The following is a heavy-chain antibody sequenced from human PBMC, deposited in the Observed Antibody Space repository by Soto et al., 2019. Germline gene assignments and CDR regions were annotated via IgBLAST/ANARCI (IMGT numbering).Heavy chain of an antibody. J-gene: IGHJ6*02. D-gene: IGHD6-6*01. CDR1: GFNLSHPW. V-gene: IGHV3-15*01. CDR2: IKSKTDGGTA. Sequence: GGSLRLSCAASGFNLSHPWMTWVRQAAGKGLEWVGRIKSKTDGGTADYATPVKGRFTISRDDSKNTLYLHTNSLRDEDTAVYYCARKDRSSSLFSDYHYGMDVWGQGTTVTVSS. CDR3: ARKDRSSSLFSDYHYGMDV.